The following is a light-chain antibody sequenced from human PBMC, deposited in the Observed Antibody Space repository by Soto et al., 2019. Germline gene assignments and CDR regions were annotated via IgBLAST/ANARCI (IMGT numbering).Light chain of an antibody. Sequence: EIVLTQSPGTLSLSPGEGATLSCRASQSVGTTHLAWYQQKPGQAPRLLIYAASSRATGIPDRFSGSGSGTDFTLTISRLEPEDFAVYYCQQYSNSRWTFGQGTKWIS. CDR3: QQYSNSRWT. CDR2: AAS. J-gene: IGKJ1*01. CDR1: QSVGTTH. V-gene: IGKV3-20*01.